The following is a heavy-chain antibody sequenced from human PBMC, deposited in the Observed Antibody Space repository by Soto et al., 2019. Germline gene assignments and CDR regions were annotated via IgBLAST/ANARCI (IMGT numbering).Heavy chain of an antibody. V-gene: IGHV4-34*01. CDR1: GGSFSGYY. D-gene: IGHD2-2*01. CDR3: ARGLGYCSSTSCYEWFDP. J-gene: IGHJ5*02. CDR2: INHSGST. Sequence: QVQLQQWGAGLLKPSETLSLTCAVYGGSFSGYYWSWIRQPPGKGLEWIGEINHSGSTNYNPSLKSRVTISVDTSKNQFSLKLSSVTAADTAVYYCARGLGYCSSTSCYEWFDPWGQGTLVTVSS.